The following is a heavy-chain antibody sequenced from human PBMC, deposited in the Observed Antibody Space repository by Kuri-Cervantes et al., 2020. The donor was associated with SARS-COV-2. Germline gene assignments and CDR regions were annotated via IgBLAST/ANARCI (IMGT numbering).Heavy chain of an antibody. Sequence: LSLTCVASGFTFSNYAIHWVRQAPGKGLEWVAVIWYDGKNEYYAGSVKGRFTISRDSSRNTVLLQMNILRAEDTAIYYCARGAANYYMDVWGTGTTVTVSS. CDR2: IWYDGKNE. D-gene: IGHD3-16*01. CDR3: ARGAANYYMDV. J-gene: IGHJ6*03. V-gene: IGHV3-33*08. CDR1: GFTFSNYA.